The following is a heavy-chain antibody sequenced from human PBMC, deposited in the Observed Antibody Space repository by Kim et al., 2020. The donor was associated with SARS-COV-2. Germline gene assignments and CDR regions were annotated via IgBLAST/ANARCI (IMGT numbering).Heavy chain of an antibody. J-gene: IGHJ5*02. V-gene: IGHV3-7*01. CDR1: GFTFLTDY. D-gene: IGHD3-22*01. CDR3: ARKRYYYDTSYMGWFDL. CDR2: IKQDGSAT. Sequence: GGSLRLSCAASGFTFLTDYMTWARQAPGKGLEWVATIKQDGSATSYADSVKGRFTLSRDNANNALYLEMNSLRVDDTATYYCARKRYYYDTSYMGWFDLWGQETLVTVSS.